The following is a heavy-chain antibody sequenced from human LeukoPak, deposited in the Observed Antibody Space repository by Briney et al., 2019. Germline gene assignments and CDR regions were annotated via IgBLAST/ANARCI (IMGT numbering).Heavy chain of an antibody. V-gene: IGHV3-7*03. CDR2: IKRDGSEK. CDR3: ARARDYGSGKANAFGI. D-gene: IGHD3-10*01. Sequence: GGSLRLSCAASGFTFSSYWMSWVRQAAGNGLEWVANIKRDGSEKYYVDSVKGRFTISRDNAENSLYLQMNSLRAEDTAVYYCARARDYGSGKANAFGIWGQGTMVTVSS. CDR1: GFTFSSYW. J-gene: IGHJ3*02.